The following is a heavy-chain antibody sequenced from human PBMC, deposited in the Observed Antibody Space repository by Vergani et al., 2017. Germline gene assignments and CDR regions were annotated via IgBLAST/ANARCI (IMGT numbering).Heavy chain of an antibody. CDR1: GFTFSSYS. CDR2: ISSSSSYI. CDR3: ARGPSPYYYESRGYYGEVGGY. Sequence: EVQLVESGGGLVKPGGSLRLSCAASGFTFSSYSMNWVRQAPGKGLEWVSSISSSSSYIYYADSVKGRFTISRDNAKNSLYLQMNSLRAEDTAVYYCARGPSPYYYESRGYYGEVGGYWGQGTLVTVSS. D-gene: IGHD3-22*01. V-gene: IGHV3-21*01. J-gene: IGHJ4*02.